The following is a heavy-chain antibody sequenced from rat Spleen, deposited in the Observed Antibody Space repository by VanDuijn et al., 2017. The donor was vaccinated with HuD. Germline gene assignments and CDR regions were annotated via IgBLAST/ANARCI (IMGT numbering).Heavy chain of an antibody. J-gene: IGHJ2*01. CDR2: ISYNGGSI. Sequence: EVQLVESGGGLVQPGRSMKLSCAASGFTFRNYGMAWVRQAPKKGLEWVAYISYNGGSIYHRDSVKGRFTISRDNAKSTLYLQMNSLRSEDTANYYCTRDVYYGSDYWGQGVMVTVSS. CDR3: TRDVYYGSDY. D-gene: IGHD1-6*01. V-gene: IGHV5-22*01. CDR1: GFTFRNYG.